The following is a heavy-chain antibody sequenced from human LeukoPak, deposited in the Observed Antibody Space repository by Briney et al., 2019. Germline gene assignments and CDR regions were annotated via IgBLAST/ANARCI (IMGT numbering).Heavy chain of an antibody. D-gene: IGHD3-10*01. J-gene: IGHJ3*02. CDR3: ARAGESDAFDI. V-gene: IGHV3-23*01. CDR2: ISGSGADT. CDR1: GFTFSSFA. Sequence: GGSLRLSCAASGFTFSSFAMSWVRQAPGKGLEWVSGISGSGADTKYADSVKGRFTSSRDNAKNSLYLQMNSLRAEDTAVYYCARAGESDAFDIWGQGTMVTVSS.